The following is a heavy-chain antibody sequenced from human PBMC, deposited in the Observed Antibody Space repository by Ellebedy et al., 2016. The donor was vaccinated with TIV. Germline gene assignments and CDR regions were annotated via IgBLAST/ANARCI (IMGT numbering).Heavy chain of an antibody. CDR2: INQDGSEK. CDR3: ASNRWLPY. CDR1: GFSFSAYS. D-gene: IGHD4-23*01. J-gene: IGHJ4*02. V-gene: IGHV3-7*01. Sequence: GGSLRLSXTASGFSFSAYSMNWVRQAPGTGLEWVANINQDGSEKHYVDSVQGRFTISRDNAKSSLYLQMNNLRAEDAAVYFCASNRWLPYWGQGTLVTVSS.